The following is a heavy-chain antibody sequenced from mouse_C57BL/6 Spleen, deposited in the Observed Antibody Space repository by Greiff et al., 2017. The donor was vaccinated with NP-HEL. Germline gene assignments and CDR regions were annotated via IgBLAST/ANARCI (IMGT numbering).Heavy chain of an antibody. Sequence: EVQLQESGEGLVKPGGSLKLSCAASGFTFSSYAMSWVRQTPEKRLEWVAYISSGGDYIYYADTVKGRFTISIDNARNTLYLQRSSLNSQDTAMYYCTRALITTVVAPFAYGGQGTLVTVSA. CDR1: GFTFSSYA. CDR2: ISSGGDYI. V-gene: IGHV5-9-1*02. CDR3: TRALITTVVAPFAY. J-gene: IGHJ3*01. D-gene: IGHD1-1*01.